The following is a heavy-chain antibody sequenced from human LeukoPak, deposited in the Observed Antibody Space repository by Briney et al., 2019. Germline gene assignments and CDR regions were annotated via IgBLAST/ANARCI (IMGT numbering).Heavy chain of an antibody. CDR3: ASVTVLTGDAFDI. CDR2: IYYSGST. D-gene: IGHD3-9*01. Sequence: SQTLSLTCTASGGSISSGSYYWSWIRQPPGKGLEWIGYIYYSGSTNYNPSLKSRVTISVDTSKNQFSLKLSSVTAADTAVYYCASVTVLTGDAFDIWGQGTMVTVSS. J-gene: IGHJ3*02. CDR1: GGSISSGSYY. V-gene: IGHV4-61*01.